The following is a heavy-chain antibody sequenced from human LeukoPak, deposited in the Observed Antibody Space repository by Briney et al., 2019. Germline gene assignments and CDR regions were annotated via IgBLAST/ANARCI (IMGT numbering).Heavy chain of an antibody. Sequence: PSETLSLTCTVSGGSINSYYWSWLRQPPGKGLEWIGYIYHRGSTNYNSSLKSRVSISVDTSKNQFYLKLTSVTAADTAVYYCARLDSGYGKYYFDYWGQGTLVPVSS. CDR2: IYHRGST. CDR1: GGSINSYY. J-gene: IGHJ4*02. V-gene: IGHV4-59*08. D-gene: IGHD5-12*01. CDR3: ARLDSGYGKYYFDY.